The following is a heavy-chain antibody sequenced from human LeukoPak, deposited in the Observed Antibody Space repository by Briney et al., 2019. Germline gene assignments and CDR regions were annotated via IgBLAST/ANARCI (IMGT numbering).Heavy chain of an antibody. V-gene: IGHV1-2*02. CDR3: ARDQYSGSYYY. CDR1: GYTFTDYY. D-gene: IGHD1-26*01. Sequence: ASVKVSCKASGYTFTDYYMHWLRQAPGQGLEWMGWVIPTSGDTTYAQKFQGRVAMTRDTSINTVYMELSSLRADDTAVYYCARDQYSGSYYYWGRGTLVAVSS. CDR2: VIPTSGDT. J-gene: IGHJ4*02.